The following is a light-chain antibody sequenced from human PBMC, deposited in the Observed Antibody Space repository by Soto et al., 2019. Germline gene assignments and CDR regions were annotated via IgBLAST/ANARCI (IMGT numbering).Light chain of an antibody. Sequence: DIVLTQSPATLSLSPGERATLSCRASQSVSSYLAWYQQKPGQAPRLLIYDASNRATGIPARFSGSGSGTDFTLTIDNLEPEDFAIYYCQQRSSWPPITLGQGTRLEIK. CDR2: DAS. J-gene: IGKJ5*01. CDR3: QQRSSWPPIT. V-gene: IGKV3-11*01. CDR1: QSVSSY.